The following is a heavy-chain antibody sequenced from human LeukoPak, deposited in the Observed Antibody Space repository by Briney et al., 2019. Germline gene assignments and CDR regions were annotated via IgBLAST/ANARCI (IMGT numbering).Heavy chain of an antibody. Sequence: SQTLSLTCTVSGGSINSGSYYWSWIRQPAGKGLEWIGRIYSSGSTNYSSSLKSRVTMSVDTSKNQFSLKLSSVTAADTAVYYCAREAGSGRAMDYWGQGTLVTVSS. D-gene: IGHD3-10*01. CDR2: IYSSGST. V-gene: IGHV4-61*02. J-gene: IGHJ4*02. CDR1: GGSINSGSYY. CDR3: AREAGSGRAMDY.